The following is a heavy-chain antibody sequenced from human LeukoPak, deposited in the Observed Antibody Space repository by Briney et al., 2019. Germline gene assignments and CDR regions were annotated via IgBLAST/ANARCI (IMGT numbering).Heavy chain of an antibody. J-gene: IGHJ4*02. V-gene: IGHV1-2*02. Sequence: ASVKVSCKASGYTFTGYYMHWVRQAPGQGLGWMGWINPNSGGTNYAQKFQGRVTMTRDTSISTAYMELSRLRSDDTAVYYCARRIVVVPAGLDYWGQGTLVTVSS. CDR2: INPNSGGT. D-gene: IGHD2-2*01. CDR1: GYTFTGYY. CDR3: ARRIVVVPAGLDY.